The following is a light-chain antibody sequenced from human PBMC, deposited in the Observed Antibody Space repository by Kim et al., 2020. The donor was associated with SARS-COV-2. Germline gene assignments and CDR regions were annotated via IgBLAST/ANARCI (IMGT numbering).Light chain of an antibody. CDR3: QQSYSPPYT. CDR2: AAS. J-gene: IGKJ2*01. CDR1: RSMSDY. V-gene: IGKV1-39*01. Sequence: SASVGDRVTITCRASRSMSDYLNWYQQKPGRAPKLLIFAASSLQSEVPSRFSGSGSGTDFTLTITSLQPEDSATYYCQQSYSPPYTFGQGTKLEIK.